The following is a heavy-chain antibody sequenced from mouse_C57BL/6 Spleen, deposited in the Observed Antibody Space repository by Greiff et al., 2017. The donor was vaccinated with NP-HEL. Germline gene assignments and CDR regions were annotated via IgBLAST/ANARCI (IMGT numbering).Heavy chain of an antibody. J-gene: IGHJ3*01. D-gene: IGHD2-4*01. V-gene: IGHV5-17*01. CDR3: ARGNYDYAFAY. CDR2: ISSGSSTI. Sequence: DVQLVESGGGLVKPGGSLKLSCAASGFTFSDYGMHWVRQAPEKGLEWVAYISSGSSTIYYADTVKGRFTISRDNAKNTLFLQMTSLRSEDTAMYYCARGNYDYAFAYWGQGTLVTVSA. CDR1: GFTFSDYG.